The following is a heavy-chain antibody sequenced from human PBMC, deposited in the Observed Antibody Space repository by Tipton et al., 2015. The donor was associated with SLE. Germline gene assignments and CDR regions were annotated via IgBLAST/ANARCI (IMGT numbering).Heavy chain of an antibody. CDR3: ARGLYYDSSGYLDY. J-gene: IGHJ4*02. V-gene: IGHV3-21*01. CDR1: GFTFSSYS. CDR2: ISSSSSYI. D-gene: IGHD3-22*01. Sequence: SLRLSCAASGFTFSSYSMNWVRQAPGKGLEWVSSISSSSSYIYYADSMKGRFTISRDNAKNSLFLQMNSLRAEDTAVYYCARGLYYDSSGYLDYWGQGTLVAVSS.